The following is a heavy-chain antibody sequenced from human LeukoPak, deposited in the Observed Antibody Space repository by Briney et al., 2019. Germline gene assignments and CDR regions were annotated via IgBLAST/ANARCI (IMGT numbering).Heavy chain of an antibody. Sequence: SETLSLTCTVSGGSISSGGYYWRWIRQHPGRGLEWIGYIYYSGSTYNNPPLKSRVTISVDTSKNQFSLKLSSVTAADTAVYYCARASGYYYCMDVWGQGTTVTVSS. CDR2: IYYSGST. J-gene: IGHJ6*02. V-gene: IGHV4-31*03. CDR1: GGSISSGGYY. CDR3: ARASGYYYCMDV. D-gene: IGHD3-10*01.